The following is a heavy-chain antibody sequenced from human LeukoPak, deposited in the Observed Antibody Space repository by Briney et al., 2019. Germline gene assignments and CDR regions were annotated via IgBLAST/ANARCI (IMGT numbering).Heavy chain of an antibody. CDR3: ARDPAPSGWYDY. J-gene: IGHJ4*02. V-gene: IGHV3-74*01. D-gene: IGHD6-19*01. Sequence: GGSLRLSCAASGFTFSSYWMHWVRRAPGEGLVWVSRINSDGSSTTYADSVKGRFTISRDNAKNTLYLQMNSLRAEDTAVYYCARDPAPSGWYDYWGQGTLVTVSS. CDR2: INSDGSST. CDR1: GFTFSSYW.